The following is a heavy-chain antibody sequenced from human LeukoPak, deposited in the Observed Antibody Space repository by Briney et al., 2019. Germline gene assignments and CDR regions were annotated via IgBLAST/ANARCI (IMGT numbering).Heavy chain of an antibody. CDR2: INSGSSTI. Sequence: GGSLRLSCAASGFTFSDYSMNWVRQAPGKGLEWVSYINSGSSTIYYVDSVEGRFTISRDNAKNSLYLQMNSLRDEDTAVYHCERTRSKVGTPTFDYWGQGTLVTVSS. CDR3: ERTRSKVGTPTFDY. CDR1: GFTFSDYS. D-gene: IGHD4-23*01. J-gene: IGHJ4*02. V-gene: IGHV3-48*02.